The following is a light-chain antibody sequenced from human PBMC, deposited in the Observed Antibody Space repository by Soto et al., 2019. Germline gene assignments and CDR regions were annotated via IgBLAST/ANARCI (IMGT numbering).Light chain of an antibody. J-gene: IGLJ2*01. Sequence: QSVLTQPPSVSGAPGQRVTICCTGSSSNIGAGHDVHWYQQIPGTAPKLLIYGNSNRPSGVPDRFSGSKSGTSASLAITGLQAEDEADYYCQSYDGSLRDVVFGGGTKLTVL. CDR2: GNS. CDR1: SSNIGAGHD. CDR3: QSYDGSLRDVV. V-gene: IGLV1-40*01.